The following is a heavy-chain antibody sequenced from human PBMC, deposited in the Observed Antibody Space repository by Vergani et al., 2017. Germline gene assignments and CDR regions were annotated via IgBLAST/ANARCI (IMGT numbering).Heavy chain of an antibody. CDR2: ISGSGGST. CDR3: AKSLEWLSTHFDY. CDR1: GFTFSSYA. V-gene: IGHV3-23*01. D-gene: IGHD3-3*01. Sequence: EVQLLESGGGLVQPGGSLRLSCAASGFTFSSYAMSWVRQAPGKGLEWVSAISGSGGSTYDADSVKGRFTISRDNSKNTLYLQMNSLRAEDTAVYYCAKSLEWLSTHFDYWGQGTLVTVYS. J-gene: IGHJ4*02.